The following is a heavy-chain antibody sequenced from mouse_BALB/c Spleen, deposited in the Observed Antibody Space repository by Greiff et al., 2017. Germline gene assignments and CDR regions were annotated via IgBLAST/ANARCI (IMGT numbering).Heavy chain of an antibody. CDR2: IRSKSNNYAT. J-gene: IGHJ3*01. D-gene: IGHD1-1*01. V-gene: IGHV10-1*02. CDR1: GFTFNTYA. Sequence: EVKLVESGGGLVQPKGSLKLSCAASGFTFNTYAMNWVRQAPGKGLEWVARIRSKSNNYATYYADSVKDRFTISRDDSQSMLYLQMNNLKTEDTAMYYCVRPHYYGSSYWFAYWGQGTLVTVSA. CDR3: VRPHYYGSSYWFAY.